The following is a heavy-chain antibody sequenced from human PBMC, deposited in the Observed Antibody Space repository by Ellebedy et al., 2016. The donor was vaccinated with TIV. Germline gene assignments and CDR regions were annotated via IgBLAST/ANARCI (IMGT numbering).Heavy chain of an antibody. V-gene: IGHV1-2*02. CDR2: INPDSGVT. CDR3: ARFVDGDYEDY. CDR1: GYIFTNIY. D-gene: IGHD4-17*01. J-gene: IGHJ4*02. Sequence: AASVKVSCRTSGYIFTNIYLHWVRQAPGQGLEWMGWINPDSGVTTYERKFQGRVTMTRDTSISTAYMELSSLRSDDTGVYYWARFVDGDYEDYWGQGALVTVSS.